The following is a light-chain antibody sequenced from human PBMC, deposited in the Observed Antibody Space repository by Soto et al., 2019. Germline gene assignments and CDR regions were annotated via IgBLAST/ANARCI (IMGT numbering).Light chain of an antibody. CDR1: QSVSSSY. J-gene: IGKJ1*01. V-gene: IGKV3-20*01. CDR2: GAS. Sequence: ENVLTQSPGTLSLSPGERATLSCRASQSVSSSYLAWYQQKPGQSPRLLIYGASSRATGIPDRFSGSGSGTDLTLTISRLEPEDFAVYYCQHYGSSPWTFGQGTKVEIK. CDR3: QHYGSSPWT.